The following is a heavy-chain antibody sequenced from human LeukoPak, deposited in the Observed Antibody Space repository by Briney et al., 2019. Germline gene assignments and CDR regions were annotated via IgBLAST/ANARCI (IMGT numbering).Heavy chain of an antibody. Sequence: TGGSLGLSCAASGFTFSTYWMHWVRQAPGKGLVWVSRIKSDGSTNYADSVKGRFTISRDNAKNTVSPQMNSLRPEDTGVYYCARAPSEIGGYYPEYFRHWGQGTLVTVSS. J-gene: IGHJ1*01. V-gene: IGHV3-74*01. CDR1: GFTFSTYW. CDR3: ARAPSEIGGYYPEYFRH. CDR2: IKSDGST. D-gene: IGHD3-22*01.